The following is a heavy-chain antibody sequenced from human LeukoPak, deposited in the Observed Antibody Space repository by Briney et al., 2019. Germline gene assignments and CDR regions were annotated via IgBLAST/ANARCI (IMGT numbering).Heavy chain of an antibody. V-gene: IGHV3-21*01. CDR3: ARVGYSYAHFDY. CDR1: GFTFTSYT. D-gene: IGHD3-16*01. CDR2: ISSSSSYI. J-gene: IGHJ4*02. Sequence: PGGSLRLSCAASGFTFTSYTMNWVRKAPGKGLERVSSISSSSSYIYYADSVKGRFTISRDNAKNSLYLQMNSLRAEDTAVYYCARVGYSYAHFDYWGQGTLVTVSS.